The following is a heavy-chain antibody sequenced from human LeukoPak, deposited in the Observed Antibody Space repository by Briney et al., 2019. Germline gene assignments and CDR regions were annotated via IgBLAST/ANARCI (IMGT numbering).Heavy chain of an antibody. D-gene: IGHD3/OR15-3a*01. V-gene: IGHV4-4*07. Sequence: SETLSLTCTVSGGSISSYYWSWIRQPAGKGLEWIGRIYTSGSTNYNPSLKSRVTMSVDTSKNQFSLKLSSVAAADTAVYYCASSNFLTGLCFAPWGQGTLVTVSS. CDR2: IYTSGST. CDR1: GGSISSYY. J-gene: IGHJ5*02. CDR3: ASSNFLTGLCFAP.